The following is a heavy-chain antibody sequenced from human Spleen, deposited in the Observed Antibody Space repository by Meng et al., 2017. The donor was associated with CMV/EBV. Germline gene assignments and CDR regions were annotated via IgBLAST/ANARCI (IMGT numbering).Heavy chain of an antibody. CDR2: ISGSSTTK. V-gene: IGHV3-11*04. Sequence: GGSLRLSCAASGFTFRDYYMTWIRQAPGKGLEWVSYISGSSTTKDYADSVRGRFTISRDNAKNSLFLQMNSLRAEDTAFYYCARVGGGTTVVLYYIDYCGQGTLVTVSS. D-gene: IGHD4-17*01. J-gene: IGHJ4*02. CDR3: ARVGGGTTVVLYYIDY. CDR1: GFTFRDYY.